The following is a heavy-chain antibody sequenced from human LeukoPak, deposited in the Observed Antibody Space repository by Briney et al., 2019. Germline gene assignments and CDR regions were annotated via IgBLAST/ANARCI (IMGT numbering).Heavy chain of an antibody. CDR1: GFTFSTYT. CDR2: ISSNGYYI. J-gene: IGHJ3*02. Sequence: PGGSLRLSCAASGFTFSTYTINWVRQAPGKGLEWVSSISSNGYYIYYAGSVRGRFTISTDNATNSLYLQMNSLRAEDTALYYCAREGLRTERSDTDAFDIWGQGTMVTVSS. CDR3: AREGLRTERSDTDAFDI. V-gene: IGHV3-21*01. D-gene: IGHD3-3*01.